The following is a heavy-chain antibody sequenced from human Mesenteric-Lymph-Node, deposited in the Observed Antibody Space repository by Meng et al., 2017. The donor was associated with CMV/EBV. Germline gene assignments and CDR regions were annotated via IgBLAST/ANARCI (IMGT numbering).Heavy chain of an antibody. CDR2: IYYSGRA. CDR1: GGSISSSSYY. J-gene: IGHJ6*02. D-gene: IGHD2-2*01. V-gene: IGHV4-39*07. CDR3: ASLWFCSSTSCYYGMDV. Sequence: SETLSLTCTVSGGSISSSSYYWGWIRQPPGKGLEWIGSIYYSGRAYYNPSLKSRVTISVDTSKNQFSLKLSSVTDADTAVYYCASLWFCSSTSCYYGMDVWGQGTTVTVSS.